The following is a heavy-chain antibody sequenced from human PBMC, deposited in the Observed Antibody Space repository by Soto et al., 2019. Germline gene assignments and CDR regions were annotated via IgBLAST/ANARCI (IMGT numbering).Heavy chain of an antibody. V-gene: IGHV5-51*01. CDR3: ARRSSITGTRGNFDY. CDR2: TYPGDSDT. Sequence: PGVSMRNSWSGAGYSCTIYWIGWVRKMQGKGLEWMGITYPGDSDTRYSPSFQGQVTISADKSISTAYLQWSSLKASDTAMYYCARRSSITGTRGNFDYWAQGTLGTVSS. CDR1: GYSCTIYW. J-gene: IGHJ4*02. D-gene: IGHD1-7*01.